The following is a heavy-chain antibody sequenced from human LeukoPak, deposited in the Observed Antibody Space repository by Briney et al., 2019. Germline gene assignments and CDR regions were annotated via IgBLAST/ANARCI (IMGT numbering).Heavy chain of an antibody. CDR3: ARDIIGSGWNPSRYFDY. CDR2: IIPIFGTA. Sequence: SVKVSCKASGYTFTSYGISWVRQAPGQGLEWMGGIIPIFGTANYAQKFQGRVTITTDESTSTAYMELSSLRSEDTAVYYCARDIIGSGWNPSRYFDYWGQGTLVTVSS. V-gene: IGHV1-69*05. J-gene: IGHJ4*02. D-gene: IGHD6-19*01. CDR1: GYTFTSYG.